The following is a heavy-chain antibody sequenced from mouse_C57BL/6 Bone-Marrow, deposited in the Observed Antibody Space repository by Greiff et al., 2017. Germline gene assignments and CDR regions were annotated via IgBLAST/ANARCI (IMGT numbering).Heavy chain of an antibody. Sequence: EVHLVESGGGLVKPGGSLKLSCAASGFTFSDYGMHWVRQAPEKGLEWVAYISSGSSTIYYADTVQGRFTISRDNAKNTLFLQMTSLRSEDTAMYYCARPYDYDEFAYWGQGTLVTVSA. CDR3: ARPYDYDEFAY. D-gene: IGHD2-4*01. V-gene: IGHV5-17*01. CDR2: ISSGSSTI. CDR1: GFTFSDYG. J-gene: IGHJ3*01.